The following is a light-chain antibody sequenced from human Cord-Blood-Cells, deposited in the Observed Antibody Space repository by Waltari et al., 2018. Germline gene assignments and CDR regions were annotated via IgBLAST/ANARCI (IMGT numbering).Light chain of an antibody. CDR1: QSVSSN. CDR2: GAS. Sequence: EIVMTQSPATLSVSPGERATLSCRASQSVSSNLAWYQQKPGQAPRLLIYGASTRATGIPARFSGSGYGTEFTLTISSLQSEDFAVYYCQQYNNWLFTFGPGTKVDIK. V-gene: IGKV3-15*01. J-gene: IGKJ3*01. CDR3: QQYNNWLFT.